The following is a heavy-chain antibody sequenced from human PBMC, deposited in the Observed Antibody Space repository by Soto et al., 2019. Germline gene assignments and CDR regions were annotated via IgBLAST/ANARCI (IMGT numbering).Heavy chain of an antibody. CDR3: ARYSNNWFQTEGMDV. CDR1: VDSITTYY. V-gene: IGHV4-4*07. D-gene: IGHD6-13*01. Sequence: SETLSLTCIVSVDSITTYYWSWIRQPAGKGLEWIGRIDTSGNTSYNPSLKSRVTMSVDTSKKQFSLKLTSVTAADTAVYYCARYSNNWFQTEGMDVWGQGNTVTSP. J-gene: IGHJ6*02. CDR2: IDTSGNT.